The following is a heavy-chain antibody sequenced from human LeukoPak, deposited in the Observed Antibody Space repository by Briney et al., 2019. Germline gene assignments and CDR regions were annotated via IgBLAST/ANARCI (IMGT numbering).Heavy chain of an antibody. CDR2: IYYSGST. V-gene: IGHV4-59*12. CDR3: ARENPIATYYSTFFDF. Sequence: SETLSLTCTVSGGSISSYYWSWIRQPPGKGLEWIGYIYYSGSTNYNPSLKSRVTISVDMSKNQFSLKLNSVTAADSAIYYCARENPIATYYSTFFDFWGQGILVTVSS. D-gene: IGHD1-26*01. CDR1: GGSISSYY. J-gene: IGHJ4*02.